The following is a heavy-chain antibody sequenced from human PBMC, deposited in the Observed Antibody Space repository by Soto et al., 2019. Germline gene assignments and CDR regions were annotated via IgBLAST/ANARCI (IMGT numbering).Heavy chain of an antibody. J-gene: IGHJ4*02. D-gene: IGHD5-18*01. CDR1: GGSISSYY. CDR3: ARGNNTAMVEF. V-gene: IGHV4-59*08. Sequence: SETLSLTCTVSGGSISSYYWSWIRQPPGKGLEWIGYIYYSGSTNYNPSLKSRVTISVDTSKNQFSLKLSSVTAADTAVYYCARGNNTAMVEFWGQGTLVTVSS. CDR2: IYYSGST.